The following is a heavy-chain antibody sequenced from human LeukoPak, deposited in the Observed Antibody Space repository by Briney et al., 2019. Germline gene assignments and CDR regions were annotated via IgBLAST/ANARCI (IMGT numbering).Heavy chain of an antibody. V-gene: IGHV6-1*01. D-gene: IGHD3-22*01. J-gene: IGHJ4*02. CDR3: ARGGYYDSSGNLDY. Sequence: SQTLSLTCAISGDSVSSNSAAWNWIRRSPSRGLEWLGRTYYRSKWYNDYAVSVKSRITINPDTSKNQFSLQLNSVTPEDTAVYYCARGGYYDSSGNLDYWGQGTLVTVSS. CDR2: TYYRSKWYN. CDR1: GDSVSSNSAA.